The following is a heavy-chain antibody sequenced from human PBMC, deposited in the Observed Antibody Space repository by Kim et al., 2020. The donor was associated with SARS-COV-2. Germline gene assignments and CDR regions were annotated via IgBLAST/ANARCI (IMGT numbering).Heavy chain of an antibody. Sequence: GGSLRLSCAASGFTFSSYGMHWVRQAPGKGLEWVAVIWYDGSNKYYADSVKGRFTISRDNSKSTLYLQMNSLRAEDTAVYYCARGSSGWNSGDYWGQGTLVTVSS. D-gene: IGHD6-19*01. CDR1: GFTFSSYG. CDR2: IWYDGSNK. CDR3: ARGSSGWNSGDY. V-gene: IGHV3-33*01. J-gene: IGHJ4*02.